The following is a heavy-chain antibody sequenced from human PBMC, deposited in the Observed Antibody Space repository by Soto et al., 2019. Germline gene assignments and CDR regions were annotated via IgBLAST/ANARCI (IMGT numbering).Heavy chain of an antibody. J-gene: IGHJ3*02. D-gene: IGHD6-19*01. CDR2: ISYDGSSK. Sequence: PGGSLRLSCAASGFTFSNAWMSWVRQAPGKGLEWVAVISYDGSSKTYADSVKGQFTISRDNSKNSLFLQMNNLRPEDTVVYYCARRNSDYSSVWSDAFDIWGQGTMVTVSS. V-gene: IGHV3-30-3*01. CDR3: ARRNSDYSSVWSDAFDI. CDR1: GFTFSNAW.